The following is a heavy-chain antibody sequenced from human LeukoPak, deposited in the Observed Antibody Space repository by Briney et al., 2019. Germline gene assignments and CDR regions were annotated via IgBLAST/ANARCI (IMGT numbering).Heavy chain of an antibody. CDR1: GYTFTSYG. D-gene: IGHD1-7*01. Sequence: GASVKVSCKASGYTFTSYGISWVRQAPGQGLEWMGIINPSGGSTSYAQKFQGRVTMTRDTSTSTVYMELSSLRSEDTAVHYCARADLELGRALDYWGQGTLVTVSS. J-gene: IGHJ4*02. CDR3: ARADLELGRALDY. CDR2: INPSGGST. V-gene: IGHV1-46*03.